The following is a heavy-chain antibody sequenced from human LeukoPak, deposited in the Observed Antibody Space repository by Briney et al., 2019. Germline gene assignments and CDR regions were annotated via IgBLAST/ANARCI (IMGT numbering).Heavy chain of an antibody. CDR1: GDSVSSGFYY. CDR3: ARRMTTAYWYFDL. CDR2: IYYSGST. D-gene: IGHD4-17*01. V-gene: IGHV4-61*03. J-gene: IGHJ2*01. Sequence: SETLSLTCTVSGDSVSSGFYYWSWIRQPPGKGLEWIGYIYYSGSTNYNPSLKSRVTISVDTSKNHFSLKLSSVTATDTAVYYCARRMTTAYWYFDLWGRGTLVTVSS.